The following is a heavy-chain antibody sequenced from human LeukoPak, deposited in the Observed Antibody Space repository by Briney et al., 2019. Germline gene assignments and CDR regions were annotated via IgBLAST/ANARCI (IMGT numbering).Heavy chain of an antibody. CDR2: INHSGST. CDR1: GGSFSGYY. V-gene: IGHV4-34*01. D-gene: IGHD3-16*02. Sequence: SETLSLTCAVYGGSFSGYYWSWIRQPPGKGLEWIGEINHSGSTNYNPSLKSRVTISVDTSKNQFSLKLSSVTAADTAVYYCARAGYDYIWGSYRWGYYYYYYMDVWGKGTTVTVSS. J-gene: IGHJ6*03. CDR3: ARAGYDYIWGSYRWGYYYYYYMDV.